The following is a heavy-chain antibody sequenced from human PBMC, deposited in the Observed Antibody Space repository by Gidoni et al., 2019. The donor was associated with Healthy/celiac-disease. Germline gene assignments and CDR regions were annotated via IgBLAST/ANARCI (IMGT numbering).Heavy chain of an antibody. CDR3: ARPADGTIFSSSDYYYYGMDV. Sequence: EVQLVQSGAEVTKPGESLRISCKGSGYSFTSYWISWVRQMPGKGLEWMGRIDPSDSYTNYSPSFQGHGTISADKSISTAYLQWSSLKASDTAMYYCARPADGTIFSSSDYYYYGMDVWGQGTTVTVSS. CDR1: GYSFTSYW. J-gene: IGHJ6*02. D-gene: IGHD3-9*01. V-gene: IGHV5-10-1*03. CDR2: IDPSDSYT.